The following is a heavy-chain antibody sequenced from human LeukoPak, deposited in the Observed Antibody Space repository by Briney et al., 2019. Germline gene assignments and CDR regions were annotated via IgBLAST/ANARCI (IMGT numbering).Heavy chain of an antibody. CDR1: GGSISSYY. D-gene: IGHD1-14*01. V-gene: IGHV4-59*01. CDR2: IYYSGRT. J-gene: IGHJ2*01. CDR3: ARDGNPWNLDV. Sequence: SETLSLTCTVSGGSISSYYWTWIRQPPGKALEWIGYIYYSGRTSYNPSLKSRVTMSVDTSKNQFSLKLSSVTAADTAVYYCARDGNPWNLDVWGRGTLVTVTS.